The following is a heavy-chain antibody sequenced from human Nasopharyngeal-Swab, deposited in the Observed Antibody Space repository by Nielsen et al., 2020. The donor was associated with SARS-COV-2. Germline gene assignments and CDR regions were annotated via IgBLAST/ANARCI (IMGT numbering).Heavy chain of an antibody. CDR2: TSYDGSNE. J-gene: IGHJ3*02. V-gene: IGHV3-30-3*01. D-gene: IGHD1-26*01. Sequence: GESLKISCAASGFTFSSYAMHWVRQAPGKGLEWVAVTSYDGSNEYYADSVKGRFTISRDKSKNTLYLQMNSLRADGTAVYYCARGIVGAITGDAFDIWGQGTMVTISS. CDR3: ARGIVGAITGDAFDI. CDR1: GFTFSSYA.